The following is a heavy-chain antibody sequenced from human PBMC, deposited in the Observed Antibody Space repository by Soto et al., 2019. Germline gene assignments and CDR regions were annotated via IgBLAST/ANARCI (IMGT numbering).Heavy chain of an antibody. CDR2: IYYSGST. CDR1: GGSISSSSYY. CDR3: AGHRMVRGVMAWFDP. V-gene: IGHV4-39*01. Sequence: SETLSLTCTVSGGSISSSSYYWGWIRQPPGKGLEWIGSIYYSGSTYYNPSLKSRVTISVDTSKNQFSLRLTSVTAADTAVYYCAGHRMVRGVMAWFDPWGQGTLVTVSS. J-gene: IGHJ5*02. D-gene: IGHD3-10*01.